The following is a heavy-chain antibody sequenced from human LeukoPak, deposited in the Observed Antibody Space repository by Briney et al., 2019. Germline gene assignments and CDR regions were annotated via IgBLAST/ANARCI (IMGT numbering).Heavy chain of an antibody. CDR2: ISWNSGSI. CDR3: AKDRGPSYSSGWYFDY. D-gene: IGHD6-19*01. Sequence: GGSLRLSCAASGFIFDDYAMHWVRQAPGKGLEWVSGISWNSGSIGYADSVKGRFTISRDNAKNSLYLQMNSLRAEDTALYYCAKDRGPSYSSGWYFDYWGQGTLVTVSS. J-gene: IGHJ4*02. V-gene: IGHV3-9*01. CDR1: GFIFDDYA.